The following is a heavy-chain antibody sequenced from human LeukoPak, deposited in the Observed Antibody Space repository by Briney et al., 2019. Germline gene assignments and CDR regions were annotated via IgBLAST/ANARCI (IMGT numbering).Heavy chain of an antibody. J-gene: IGHJ4*02. CDR1: GGSISSGSYY. CDR2: IYTSGST. Sequence: SETLSLTCTVSGGSISSGSYYWSWIRQPAGKGLEWIGRIYTSGSTNYNPSLKSRVTISVDTSKNQFSLKLSSVTAADTAVYYCARDRGIAVAGRVGYFDYWGQGTLVTVSS. D-gene: IGHD6-19*01. CDR3: ARDRGIAVAGRVGYFDY. V-gene: IGHV4-61*02.